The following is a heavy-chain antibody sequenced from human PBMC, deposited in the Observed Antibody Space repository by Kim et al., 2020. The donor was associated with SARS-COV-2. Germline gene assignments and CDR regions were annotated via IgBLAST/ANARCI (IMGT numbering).Heavy chain of an antibody. Sequence: GGSLRLSCAASGFTFSSYWMSWVRQAPGKGLEWVANIKQDGSEKYYVDSVKGRFTISRDNAKNSLYLQMNSLRAEDTAVYYCASFDLRFLEWLLSRGWFDPWGQGTLVTVSS. J-gene: IGHJ5*02. V-gene: IGHV3-7*03. D-gene: IGHD3-3*01. CDR3: ASFDLRFLEWLLSRGWFDP. CDR1: GFTFSSYW. CDR2: IKQDGSEK.